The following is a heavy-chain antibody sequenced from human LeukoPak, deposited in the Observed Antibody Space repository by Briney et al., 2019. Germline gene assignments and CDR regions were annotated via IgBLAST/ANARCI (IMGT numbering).Heavy chain of an antibody. Sequence: GGSLRLSCAASGFTFSSYAMSWVRHAPGKGLELVSAISGSGGSTYYADSVKGRFTISRDNSKNTLYLQMNSLKTEDTAVYYCVKVDGTVIRGIIVTRLDYWGQGTLVTVSS. CDR1: GFTFSSYA. D-gene: IGHD3-10*01. CDR2: ISGSGGST. V-gene: IGHV3-23*01. CDR3: VKVDGTVIRGIIVTRLDY. J-gene: IGHJ4*02.